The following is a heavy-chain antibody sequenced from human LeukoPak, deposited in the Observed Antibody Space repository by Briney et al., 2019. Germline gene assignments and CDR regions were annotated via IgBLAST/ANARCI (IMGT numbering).Heavy chain of an antibody. J-gene: IGHJ4*02. CDR2: ISYDGSNK. CDR3: AKDSGESHHYYFDY. CDR1: GFTFSSYG. Sequence: PGGSLRLSCAASGFTFSSYGMHWVRRAPGKGLEWVAVISYDGSNKYYADSVQGRFTISRDNAKNSLYLQMNSLRAEDTALYYCAKDSGESHHYYFDYWGQGTLVTVSS. V-gene: IGHV3-30*18.